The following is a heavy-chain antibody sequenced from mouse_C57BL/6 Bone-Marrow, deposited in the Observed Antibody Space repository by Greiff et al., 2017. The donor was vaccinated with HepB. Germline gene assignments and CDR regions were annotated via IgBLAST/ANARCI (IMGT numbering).Heavy chain of an antibody. CDR3: ARDYYYGSSRAMDY. CDR2: IYPRSGNT. CDR1: GYTFTSYG. V-gene: IGHV1-81*01. J-gene: IGHJ4*01. Sequence: QVQLQQSGAELAMPGASVKLSCKASGYTFTSYGISWVKQRTGQGLEWIGEIYPRSGNTYYNEKFKGKATLTADKSSSTAYMELRSLTSEDSAVYFCARDYYYGSSRAMDYWGQGTSVTVSS. D-gene: IGHD1-1*01.